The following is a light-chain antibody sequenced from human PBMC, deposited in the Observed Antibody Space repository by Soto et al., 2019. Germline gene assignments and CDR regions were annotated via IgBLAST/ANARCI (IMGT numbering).Light chain of an antibody. CDR2: KVS. CDR1: QSLVHSDGDTY. J-gene: IGKJ3*01. Sequence: DVVMTQSPLSLPVTLGQPASISCRSSQSLVHSDGDTYLIWFQQRPGQSPRRLIYKVSNRDSGVPDRFSGSGSGTDFTLKIGRVEAEDVGIYYCMQDTHWPFTFGPGTKVDIK. V-gene: IGKV2-30*02. CDR3: MQDTHWPFT.